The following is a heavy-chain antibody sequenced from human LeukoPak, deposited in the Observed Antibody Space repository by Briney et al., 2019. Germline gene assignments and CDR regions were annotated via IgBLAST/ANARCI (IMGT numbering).Heavy chain of an antibody. V-gene: IGHV6-1*01. J-gene: IGHJ6*03. D-gene: IGHD6-19*01. CDR2: TYYRSKWYN. CDR3: ARDVPYSSGWYGNSYYYYYMDV. CDR1: GDSVSSNSAA. Sequence: SQTLSLTCAISGDSVSSNSAAWNWIRQSPSRGLEWLGRTYYRSKWYNDYAVSVKSRITINPDTSKNQFSLQLNSVTPEDTAVYYCARDVPYSSGWYGNSYYYYYMDVWGKGTTVTVSS.